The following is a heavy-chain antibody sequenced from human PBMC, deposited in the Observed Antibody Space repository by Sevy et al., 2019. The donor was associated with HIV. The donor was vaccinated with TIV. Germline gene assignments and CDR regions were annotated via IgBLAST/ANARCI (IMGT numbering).Heavy chain of an antibody. V-gene: IGHV4-59*01. Sequence: SETLSLTCAVYGGSFSGFYWNWIRQSPGKGLEWIGYISYSGSTNYNPSLKSRVTISVDTSKNQFSLKLSSVTAADTAVYYCARGIFSYGYWREFDYWGQGNLVTVSS. CDR3: ARGIFSYGYWREFDY. CDR1: GGSFSGFY. D-gene: IGHD5-18*01. J-gene: IGHJ4*02. CDR2: ISYSGST.